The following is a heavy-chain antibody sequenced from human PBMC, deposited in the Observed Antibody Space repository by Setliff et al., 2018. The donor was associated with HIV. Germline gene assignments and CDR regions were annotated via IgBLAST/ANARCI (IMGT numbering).Heavy chain of an antibody. Sequence: GASVKVSCKASGGAFSSYALSWVRQAPGQGLEWMGGIIPIFGTANYAQKFQGRVTITTDESTSTAYMELSSLRSEDTAVYYCARHDVVRGAIDNWGQGTLVTAPQ. J-gene: IGHJ4*02. CDR1: GGAFSSYA. V-gene: IGHV1-69*05. CDR2: IIPIFGTA. D-gene: IGHD3-10*01. CDR3: ARHDVVRGAIDN.